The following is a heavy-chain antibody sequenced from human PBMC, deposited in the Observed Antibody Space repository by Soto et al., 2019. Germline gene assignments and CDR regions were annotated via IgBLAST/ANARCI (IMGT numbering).Heavy chain of an antibody. CDR1: GFTIATSH. J-gene: IGHJ4*02. Sequence: EVQLVASGGGLVQPGGSLRLSCAASGFTIATSHMNWVRQPPGKGLEWISYIISGGSISYADSVRGRFTISRDIAENSLYLQMNSLRAEDTAVYYCARGHSVNAGIITYWGQGILVTVSS. D-gene: IGHD6-13*01. CDR2: IISGGSI. V-gene: IGHV3-48*01. CDR3: ARGHSVNAGIITY.